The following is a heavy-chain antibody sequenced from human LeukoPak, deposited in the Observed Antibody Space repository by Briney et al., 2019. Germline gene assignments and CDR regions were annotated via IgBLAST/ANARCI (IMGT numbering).Heavy chain of an antibody. D-gene: IGHD3-10*01. Sequence: GASVKVSCKAAGGTFSSYAISWVRQAPGQGLEWMGRIIPILGIANYAQKFQGRVTITADKSTSTAYMELSSLRSEDTAVYYCARGTAAWFGERAFDIWGQGTMVTVSS. J-gene: IGHJ3*02. V-gene: IGHV1-69*04. CDR1: GGTFSSYA. CDR3: ARGTAAWFGERAFDI. CDR2: IIPILGIA.